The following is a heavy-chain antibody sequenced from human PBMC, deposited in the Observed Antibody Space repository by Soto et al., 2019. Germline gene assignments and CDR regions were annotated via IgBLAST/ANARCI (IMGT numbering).Heavy chain of an antibody. Sequence: PGGSLRLSCSASGFTFSTYAMHWVRQTPGKGLEYVSAISSNGGSTYYADSVEGRFTISRDNSKNTVYLQMSSLTAEDTAVFFCVRSRSRAFNYGYMDFWGQGPQVTVSS. CDR2: ISSNGGST. J-gene: IGHJ4*02. CDR1: GFTFSTYA. V-gene: IGHV3-64D*06. CDR3: VRSRSRAFNYGYMDF. D-gene: IGHD5-18*01.